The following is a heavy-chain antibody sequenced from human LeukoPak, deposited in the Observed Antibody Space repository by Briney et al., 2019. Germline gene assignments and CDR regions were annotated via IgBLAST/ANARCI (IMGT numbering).Heavy chain of an antibody. V-gene: IGHV3-21*01. Sequence: GGSLRLSCVASGFTFSSYNMNWVRQAPGKGLEWVSSISISGNYIYYTDSVKGRFTISRDNAKNALYLQMDSLRAEDTAVYYCASVRRGFGESSKYYAYYYMGVWGKGTTVTISS. CDR2: ISISGNYI. CDR1: GFTFSSYN. J-gene: IGHJ6*03. CDR3: ASVRRGFGESSKYYAYYYMGV. D-gene: IGHD3-10*01.